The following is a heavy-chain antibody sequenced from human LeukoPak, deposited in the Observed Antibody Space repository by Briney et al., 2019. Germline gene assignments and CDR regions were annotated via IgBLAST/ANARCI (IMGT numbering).Heavy chain of an antibody. J-gene: IGHJ4*01. CDR2: ISAYNGNT. Sequence: ASVKVSCKASGYPFDNFGLTWVRQAPGQGLEWMGWISAYNGNTHYAQNFRGRLTLTTETSTSTAYLELRSLKSDDTAVYYCARDRVGGDLTGVSLYWGQGTLVTVSS. D-gene: IGHD4-17*01. CDR3: ARDRVGGDLTGVSLY. V-gene: IGHV1-18*01. CDR1: GYPFDNFG.